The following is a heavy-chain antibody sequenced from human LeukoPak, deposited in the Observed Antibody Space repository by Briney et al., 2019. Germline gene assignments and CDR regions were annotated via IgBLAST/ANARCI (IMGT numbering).Heavy chain of an antibody. CDR2: IYYSGNT. V-gene: IGHV4-39*02. Sequence: SETLSLTCTVSGVSISSSNSYWGWIRQPPGKGLEWIGSIYYSGNTYYNASLKSQVSISIDTSKNQFSLRLTSVTAADTAVYYCARDPRDTSPGAYWGQGTLVTVSS. CDR1: GVSISSSNSY. J-gene: IGHJ4*02. CDR3: ARDPRDTSPGAY. D-gene: IGHD5-18*01.